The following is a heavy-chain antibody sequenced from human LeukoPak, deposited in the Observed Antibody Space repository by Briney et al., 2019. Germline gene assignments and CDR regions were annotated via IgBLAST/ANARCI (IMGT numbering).Heavy chain of an antibody. CDR2: VLGGGGST. D-gene: IGHD6-13*01. J-gene: IGHJ4*02. V-gene: IGHV3-23*01. Sequence: GGSLRLSCAASGFTFTNARMGWVRQAPGKGLEWVSGVLGGGGSTYYADSVKGRFTISRDNSKNTLYLQMTSLTAEDTAVYYCARERGSTNSYPLPIVYWGLGTLVTVSS. CDR3: ARERGSTNSYPLPIVY. CDR1: GFTFTNAR.